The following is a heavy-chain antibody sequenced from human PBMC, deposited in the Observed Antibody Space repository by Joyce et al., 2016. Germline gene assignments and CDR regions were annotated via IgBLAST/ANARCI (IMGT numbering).Heavy chain of an antibody. CDR3: AKRRGAVNSGSDVFDL. Sequence: EVQLVQSGAEVKKPGESLKISCRGSEYNFPIYWFAWVRQMPEKGLEWMGVIYPGDSDTRYSPSVQGQVTISADESVRTADLQWNSLKASDTAIYYCAKRRGAVNSGSDVFDLWGQGTMVTVSS. CDR2: IYPGDSDT. CDR1: EYNFPIYW. D-gene: IGHD6-19*01. V-gene: IGHV5-51*01. J-gene: IGHJ3*01.